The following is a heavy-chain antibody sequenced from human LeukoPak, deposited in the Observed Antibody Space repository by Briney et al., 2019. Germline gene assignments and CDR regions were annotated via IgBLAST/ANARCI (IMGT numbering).Heavy chain of an antibody. Sequence: SETLSLTCTVSGGSISSYYWSWNRQPPGKGLEWIGYIYYSGSTNYNPSLKSRVTISVDTSKNQFSLKLSSVTAADTAVYYCATSPPYYYDSSGYYYYIWGQGTLVTVSS. CDR1: GGSISSYY. J-gene: IGHJ4*02. V-gene: IGHV4-59*01. CDR2: IYYSGST. D-gene: IGHD3-22*01. CDR3: ATSPPYYYDSSGYYYYI.